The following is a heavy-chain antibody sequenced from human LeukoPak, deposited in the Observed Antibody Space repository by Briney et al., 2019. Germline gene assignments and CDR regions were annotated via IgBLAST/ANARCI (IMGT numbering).Heavy chain of an antibody. D-gene: IGHD3-3*01. V-gene: IGHV3-23*01. Sequence: GGSLRLSCAASGFTFSSYAMSWVRQAPGKGLEWVSGISGSGGNIHYVDSVKGRFTISRDNSKNMLYLQMNSLRAEDTAVYYCAKTDRTGALGRFRMRSDAFDIWGQGTMVTVSS. CDR1: GFTFSSYA. CDR2: ISGSGGNI. CDR3: AKTDRTGALGRFRMRSDAFDI. J-gene: IGHJ3*02.